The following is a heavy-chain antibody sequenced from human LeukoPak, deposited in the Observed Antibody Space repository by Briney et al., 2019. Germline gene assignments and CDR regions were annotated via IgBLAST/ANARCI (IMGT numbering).Heavy chain of an antibody. D-gene: IGHD2-15*01. CDR1: GGTFSSYA. J-gene: IGHJ4*02. CDR3: ARDRYCSGGSCLLPLDY. V-gene: IGHV1-69*04. CDR2: IIPILGIA. Sequence: SVKVSCKASGGTFSSYAISWVRQAPGQGLEWMGRIIPILGIANYAQKFQGRVTITADKSTSTAYMGLSSLRSEDTAVYYCARDRYCSGGSCLLPLDYWGQGTLVTVSS.